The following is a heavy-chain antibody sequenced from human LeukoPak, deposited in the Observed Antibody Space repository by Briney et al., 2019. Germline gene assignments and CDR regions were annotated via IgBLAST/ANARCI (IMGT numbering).Heavy chain of an antibody. D-gene: IGHD1-1*01. J-gene: IGHJ3*02. V-gene: IGHV4-59*12. Sequence: SETLSLTCTVSGGSISSYYWSWIRQPPGKGLGWIGYVYYSGTTNYNPSLKSRVTISVDTSKNQFSLKLSSVTAADTAVYFCARDPQGGTTSDAFDIWGQGTMVTVSS. CDR3: ARDPQGGTTSDAFDI. CDR2: VYYSGTT. CDR1: GGSISSYY.